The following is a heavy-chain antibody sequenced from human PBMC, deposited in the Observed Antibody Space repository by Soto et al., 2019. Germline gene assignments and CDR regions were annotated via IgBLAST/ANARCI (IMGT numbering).Heavy chain of an antibody. Sequence: EVQLVESGGGLVQPGRSLRLSCAASGFTFDDYAMHWVRQAPGKGLEWVSGISWNSGSVGYADSVKGRFTISRDNAKNLMYLQMNSLRADDTALSYCAKDIWQQQLDQSSTFDYCGQGTLVTVSS. CDR1: GFTFDDYA. V-gene: IGHV3-9*01. CDR2: ISWNSGSV. CDR3: AKDIWQQQLDQSSTFDY. J-gene: IGHJ4*02. D-gene: IGHD6-13*01.